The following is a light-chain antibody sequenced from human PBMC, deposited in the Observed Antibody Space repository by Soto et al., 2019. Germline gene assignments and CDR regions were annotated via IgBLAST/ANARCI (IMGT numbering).Light chain of an antibody. CDR3: QQGNTFPLT. CDR1: QAISSR. V-gene: IGKV1-12*01. J-gene: IGKJ3*01. Sequence: DIQMTQSPPSVSASVGDRVTITCRASQAISSRLAWYQQKPGKAPNLLIYGASNLQSGVPPRFSGSGFGTGFTLTIRSLQPEDFATYYCQQGNTFPLTFGPGTKVDIK. CDR2: GAS.